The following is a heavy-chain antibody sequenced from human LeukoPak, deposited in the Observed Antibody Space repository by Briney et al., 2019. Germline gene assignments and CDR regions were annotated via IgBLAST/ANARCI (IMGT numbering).Heavy chain of an antibody. CDR2: IYSGGST. V-gene: IGHV3-53*01. J-gene: IGHJ6*02. CDR3: ARAAGSGPYYYYGMDV. Sequence: GGSLRLSCAASGLTVSSNYMSWVRQAPGKGLEWVSVIYSGGSTYYADSVKGRFTISRDNSKNTLYLQMNSLRAEDTAVYYCARAAGSGPYYYYGMDVWGQGTTVTVSS. D-gene: IGHD3-3*01. CDR1: GLTVSSNY.